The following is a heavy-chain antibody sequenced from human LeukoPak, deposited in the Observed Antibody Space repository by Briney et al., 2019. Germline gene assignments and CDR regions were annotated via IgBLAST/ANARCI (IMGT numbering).Heavy chain of an antibody. J-gene: IGHJ4*02. CDR2: INPSGGST. Sequence: ASVKVSCKASGYTFTSYYMHWVRQAPGQGLEWMGIINPSGGSTSYTQKFQGRVTMTRDTSTSTVYMELSSLRSEDTAVYYCARSAGKFHKIDYWGQGTLVTVSS. D-gene: IGHD6-13*01. V-gene: IGHV1-46*03. CDR1: GYTFTSYY. CDR3: ARSAGKFHKIDY.